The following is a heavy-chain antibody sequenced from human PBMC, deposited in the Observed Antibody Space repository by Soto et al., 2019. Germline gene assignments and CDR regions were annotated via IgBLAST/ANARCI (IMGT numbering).Heavy chain of an antibody. Sequence: GESLKISCKGSGYSFTSYWIGWVRQMPGKGLEWMGIIYPGDSDPRYSPSFQGQVTISADKSISTAYLQWRSLKASDTAMDYCAILVSGRFPRYFDYWGQGTLVTVSS. J-gene: IGHJ4*02. CDR1: GYSFTSYW. D-gene: IGHD3-10*01. CDR2: IYPGDSDP. V-gene: IGHV5-51*01. CDR3: AILVSGRFPRYFDY.